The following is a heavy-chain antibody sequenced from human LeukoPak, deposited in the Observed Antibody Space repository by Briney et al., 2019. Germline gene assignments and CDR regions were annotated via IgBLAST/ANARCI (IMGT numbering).Heavy chain of an antibody. V-gene: IGHV1-2*02. D-gene: IGHD3-3*01. CDR2: ISPYNGGT. CDR3: ARDPRYYDFWGGYYNEDHYYYYMDV. CDR1: GYTFSGYY. J-gene: IGHJ6*03. Sequence: ASVKVFCKASGYTFSGYYIHWVRQAPGQGLEWMGWISPYNGGTNYAQNFQGRITMTRDTSITTAYMELSRLRSDDTAVYYCARDPRYYDFWGGYYNEDHYYYYMDVWGKGTTVTVSS.